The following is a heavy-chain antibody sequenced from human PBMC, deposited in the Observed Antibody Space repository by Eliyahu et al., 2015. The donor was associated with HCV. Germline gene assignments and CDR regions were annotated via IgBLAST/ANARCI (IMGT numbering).Heavy chain of an antibody. Sequence: QVQLVQSGAEVKKPGASVKVSCKAXGYTFXGYXXHWVRQAXGQGLEWMGWINPNSGGTNYAQKFQGRVTMTRDTSISTAYMELSRLRSDDTAVYYCAREGVLGANYYYYYYGMDVWGQGTTVTVSS. CDR1: GYTFXGYX. D-gene: IGHD1-26*01. V-gene: IGHV1-2*02. J-gene: IGHJ6*02. CDR3: AREGVLGANYYYYYYGMDV. CDR2: INPNSGGT.